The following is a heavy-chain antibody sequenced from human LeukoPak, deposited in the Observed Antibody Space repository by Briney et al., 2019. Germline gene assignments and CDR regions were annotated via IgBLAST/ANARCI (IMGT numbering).Heavy chain of an antibody. CDR2: INPAGGST. CDR1: GFTFSAYW. Sequence: GGSLRLSCEASGFTFSAYWMHWVRQAPGKGLEWGSRINPAGGSTYYADSVKGRFSISRDNAKNTAYLQMNSLRAEDTAVYYCTRTENYGNFDSWGQGTLVTVSS. V-gene: IGHV3-74*01. D-gene: IGHD1-7*01. CDR3: TRTENYGNFDS. J-gene: IGHJ4*02.